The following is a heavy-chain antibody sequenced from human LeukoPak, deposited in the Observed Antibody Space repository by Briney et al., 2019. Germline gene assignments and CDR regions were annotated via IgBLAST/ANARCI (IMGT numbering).Heavy chain of an antibody. CDR3: ARQTYYSDSSGYYRGDDAFDI. J-gene: IGHJ3*02. V-gene: IGHV1-18*01. CDR2: ISAYNGNT. CDR1: GYTFTRYG. Sequence: ASVKVSCKASGYTFTRYGISWVRQAPGQGLEWMGWISAYNGNTKYAQMLQGRVTMTTDTSTSTAYMELRSLRSDDTAVYYCARQTYYSDSSGYYRGDDAFDIWGQGTMVTVSS. D-gene: IGHD3-22*01.